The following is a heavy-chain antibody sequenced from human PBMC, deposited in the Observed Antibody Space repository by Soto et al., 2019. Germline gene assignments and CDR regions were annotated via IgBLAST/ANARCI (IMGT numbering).Heavy chain of an antibody. CDR1: GGSISSGGYY. V-gene: IGHV4-31*03. D-gene: IGHD2-15*01. Sequence: SETLSLTCTVSGGSISSGGYYWSWIRQHPGKGLEWIGYIYYGGSTYYNPSLKSRVTISVDTSKNQFSLKLSSVTAADTAVYYCARGGCSGGSCAPWFDPWGQGTLVTVSS. CDR2: IYYGGST. CDR3: ARGGCSGGSCAPWFDP. J-gene: IGHJ5*02.